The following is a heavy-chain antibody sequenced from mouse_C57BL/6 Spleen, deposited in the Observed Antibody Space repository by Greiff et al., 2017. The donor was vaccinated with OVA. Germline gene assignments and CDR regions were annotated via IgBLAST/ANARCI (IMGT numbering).Heavy chain of an antibody. Sequence: EVHLVESGGGLVQPGGSLSLSCAASGFTFTDYYMSWVRQPPGKALEWLGFIRNKANGYTTEYSTSVKARFNISRDNSQSILYLQMNALRAEDSATYYGASLNWAYYFDYWGQGTTLTVSS. CDR1: GFTFTDYY. J-gene: IGHJ2*01. V-gene: IGHV7-3*01. CDR2: IRNKANGYTT. D-gene: IGHD4-1*01. CDR3: ASLNWAYYFDY.